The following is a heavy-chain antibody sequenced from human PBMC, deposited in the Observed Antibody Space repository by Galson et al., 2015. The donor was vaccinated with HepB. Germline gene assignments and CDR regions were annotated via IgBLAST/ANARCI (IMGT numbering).Heavy chain of an antibody. CDR3: ARGTGTARDDAFDI. D-gene: IGHD3/OR15-3a*01. CDR1: GFTFSSYS. J-gene: IGHJ3*02. V-gene: IGHV3-21*01. CDR2: ISSSSSYI. Sequence: SLRLSCAASGFTFSSYSMNWVRQAPGKGLEWVSSISSSSSYIYYADSVKGRFTISRDNAKNSLYLQMNSLRAEDTAVYYCARGTGTARDDAFDIWGQGTMVTVSS.